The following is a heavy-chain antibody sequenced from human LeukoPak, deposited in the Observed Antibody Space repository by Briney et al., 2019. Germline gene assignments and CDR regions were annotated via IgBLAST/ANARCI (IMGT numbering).Heavy chain of an antibody. V-gene: IGHV4-4*07. CDR2: IYTSGST. CDR1: GGSISSYY. Sequence: KPSETLSLTCTVSGGSISSYYWSWIRQPAGKGLEWIGRIYTSGSTNYNPSLKSRVTMSVDTSKNQFSLKLSSVTAADTAVYYCARHRLGIVVVVAATNWFDPWGQGTLVTVSS. D-gene: IGHD2-15*01. J-gene: IGHJ5*02. CDR3: ARHRLGIVVVVAATNWFDP.